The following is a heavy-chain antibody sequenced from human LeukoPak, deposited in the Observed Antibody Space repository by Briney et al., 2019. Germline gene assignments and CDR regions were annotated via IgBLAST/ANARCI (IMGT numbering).Heavy chain of an antibody. CDR1: GGSISSGSYY. Sequence: SETLSLTCTVSGGSISSGSYYWGWIRQPPGKGLEWIGSIYYSGSTYYNPSLKSRVTISVDTSKNQFSLKLSSVTAADTAVYYCARDEDIVVVPAQGAFDIWGQGTMVTVSS. D-gene: IGHD2-2*01. CDR3: ARDEDIVVVPAQGAFDI. J-gene: IGHJ3*02. V-gene: IGHV4-39*07. CDR2: IYYSGST.